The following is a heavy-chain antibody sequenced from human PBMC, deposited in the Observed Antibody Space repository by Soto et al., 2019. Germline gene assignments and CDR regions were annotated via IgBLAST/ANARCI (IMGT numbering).Heavy chain of an antibody. J-gene: IGHJ5*02. D-gene: IGHD4-17*01. CDR2: SYYSGTT. V-gene: IGHV4-31*03. CDR3: ARADYEMNWFDP. CDR1: GGSISSGGYY. Sequence: QVQLQESGPGLVKPSQTLSLTCTVSGGSISSGGYYWSWIRQHPGKGLEWVGYSYYSGTTDYNRSLKSRVTISVDTSKNQFSLKLSSVTAADTAVYYCARADYEMNWFDPWGQGTMVTVSS.